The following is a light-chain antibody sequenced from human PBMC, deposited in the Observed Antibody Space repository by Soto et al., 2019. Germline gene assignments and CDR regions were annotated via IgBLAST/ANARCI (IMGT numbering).Light chain of an antibody. CDR2: EVS. J-gene: IGLJ2*01. V-gene: IGLV2-8*01. Sequence: QSVLTQPPSASGSPGQSVTISCTGTSSDVGGYNYVSWYHQHSGKAPNLMIYEVSKRPSGVPDRFSGSKSGNTASLTVSGLQAEDEADYYCSSYAGSNNFVVFGGGTKLTVL. CDR3: SSYAGSNNFVV. CDR1: SSDVGGYNY.